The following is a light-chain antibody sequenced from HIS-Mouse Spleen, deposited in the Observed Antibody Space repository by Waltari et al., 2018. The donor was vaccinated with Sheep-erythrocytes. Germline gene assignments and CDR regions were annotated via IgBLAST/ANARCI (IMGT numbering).Light chain of an antibody. J-gene: IGLJ1*01. CDR3: CSYAGSYNHV. CDR2: QDS. Sequence: SYELTQPPSVSVSPGQTASITCSGDKLGDKYACWYQQKPGQSPVLVNYQDSKRPSGIPERFSGSNSGNTASLTISGLQAEDEADYYCCSYAGSYNHVFATGTKVTVL. V-gene: IGLV3-1*01. CDR1: KLGDKY.